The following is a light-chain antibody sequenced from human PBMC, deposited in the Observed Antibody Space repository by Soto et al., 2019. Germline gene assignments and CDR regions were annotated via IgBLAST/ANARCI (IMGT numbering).Light chain of an antibody. V-gene: IGKV2-28*01. Sequence: IVMTQSPLSLPVTPGEPASISCRSSQSLLHSNGYNCLDWYLQKPGQSPQLLIYWGSNRASGVPDRFSGSGSGTDFTLKINRLEAEDVGVYFCMQGLKSPPTFGQGTKVEIK. CDR1: QSLLHSNGYNC. CDR2: WGS. CDR3: MQGLKSPPT. J-gene: IGKJ1*01.